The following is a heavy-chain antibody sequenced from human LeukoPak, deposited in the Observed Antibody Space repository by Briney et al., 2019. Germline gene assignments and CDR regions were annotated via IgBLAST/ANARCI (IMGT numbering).Heavy chain of an antibody. CDR2: ISSSAVTI. J-gene: IGHJ4*02. D-gene: IGHD1-26*01. CDR3: ARVDMGAADY. V-gene: IGHV3-48*03. CDR1: GFTFRTYE. Sequence: PGGSLRLSCAASGFTFRTYEMNWVRQAPGKGLEWVSYISSSAVTIYYAASVKGRFTVSRDNANSSLYLNLDSLSAEDTAVYYCARVDMGAADYWGQGTLVTVSS.